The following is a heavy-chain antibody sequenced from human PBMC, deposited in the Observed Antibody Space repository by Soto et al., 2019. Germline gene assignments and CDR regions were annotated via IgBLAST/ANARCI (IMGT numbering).Heavy chain of an antibody. CDR2: ISSNGSTK. CDR3: ARDPPRSGDDDDLDY. V-gene: IGHV3-48*04. Sequence: PGGSLRLSCAASGLTFSSYAMHWVRQAPGKGLEWVSYISSNGSTKYYADSVKGRFTISRDNAKNSLYLQMNSLRAEDTAVYYCARDPPRSGDDDDLDYWRQGTLVTVSA. J-gene: IGHJ4*02. CDR1: GLTFSSYA. D-gene: IGHD2-15*01.